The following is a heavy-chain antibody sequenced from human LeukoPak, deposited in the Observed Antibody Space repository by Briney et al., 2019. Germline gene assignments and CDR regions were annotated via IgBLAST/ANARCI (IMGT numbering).Heavy chain of an antibody. CDR3: AIMHGYYDGTGYWVQ. J-gene: IGHJ1*01. Sequence: GGSLRLSCAASGFTFASYGMSWVRQAPGKGLEWVSFITTNGGRTSYADSEEGRFTISRDNPRNTLYMQMNSLRDEDTAVYYCAIMHGYYDGTGYWVQWGQGTLVTVSS. D-gene: IGHD3-22*01. V-gene: IGHV3-23*01. CDR1: GFTFASYG. CDR2: ITTNGGRT.